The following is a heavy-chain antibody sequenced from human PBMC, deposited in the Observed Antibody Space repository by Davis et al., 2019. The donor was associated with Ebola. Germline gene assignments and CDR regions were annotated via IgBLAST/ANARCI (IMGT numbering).Heavy chain of an antibody. J-gene: IGHJ4*02. D-gene: IGHD7-27*01. Sequence: GESLKISCAASGFTFSSYAMHWVRQAPGKGLEWVAVISYDGSNKYYADSVKGRFTISRDNSKNTLYLRMNSLRAEDTAVYYCAKLESLGYWGQGTLVTVSS. CDR3: AKLESLGY. CDR2: ISYDGSNK. CDR1: GFTFSSYA. V-gene: IGHV3-30-3*02.